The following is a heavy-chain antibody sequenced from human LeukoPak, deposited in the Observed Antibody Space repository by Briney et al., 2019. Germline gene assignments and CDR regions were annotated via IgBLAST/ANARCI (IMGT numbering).Heavy chain of an antibody. V-gene: IGHV3-23*01. Sequence: GGSLRLSCAASGFTFSTYAMGWVRQAPGKGLEWVSGITGSGSSTYYADSVKGRFTISRDNSKNTLYLQMNSLRAEDTAVYYCARESLELRYFDYWGQGTLVTVSS. CDR1: GFTFSTYA. D-gene: IGHD1-7*01. CDR2: ITGSGSST. CDR3: ARESLELRYFDY. J-gene: IGHJ4*02.